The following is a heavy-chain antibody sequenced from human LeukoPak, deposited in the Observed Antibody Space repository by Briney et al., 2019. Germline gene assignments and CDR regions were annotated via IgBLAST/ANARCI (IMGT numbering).Heavy chain of an antibody. Sequence: ASVKVSCKASGYTFTGYYMHWVRQAPGQGLEWMGWINPNSGGTNYAQKFQGRVTMTRDTSISTAYMELSRLGSDDTAVYYCARTRDYDSSGYYAPWGQGTLVTVSS. CDR3: ARTRDYDSSGYYAP. D-gene: IGHD3-22*01. V-gene: IGHV1-2*02. CDR2: INPNSGGT. J-gene: IGHJ5*02. CDR1: GYTFTGYY.